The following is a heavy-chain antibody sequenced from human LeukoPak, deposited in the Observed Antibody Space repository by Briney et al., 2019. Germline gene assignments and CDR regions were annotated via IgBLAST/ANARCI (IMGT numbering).Heavy chain of an antibody. CDR2: INPNSGGT. J-gene: IGHJ4*02. Sequence: ASVTVSCTASGYTVTSYYMHWVRQAPGQGLEWMGRINPNSGGTNYAQKFQGRVTMTRDTSISTAYMELSRLRSDDTAVYYCARDESTMVRGVIDYWGQGTLVTVFS. CDR1: GYTVTSYY. V-gene: IGHV1-2*06. CDR3: ARDESTMVRGVIDY. D-gene: IGHD3-10*01.